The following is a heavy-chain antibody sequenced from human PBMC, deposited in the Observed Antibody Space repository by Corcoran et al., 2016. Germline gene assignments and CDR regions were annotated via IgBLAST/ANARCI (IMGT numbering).Heavy chain of an antibody. Sequence: QVQLQQWGAGLLKPSETLSLTCAVYGGSFSGYYWSWIRQPPGKGLEWIGEINHSGSTNYNPSLKSRVPISVDTSKKQFSLKLRSVTAADTVGYYGAGGWVTIFGVGRTNWFDPWGQGTLVTVSS. D-gene: IGHD3-3*01. CDR2: INHSGST. CDR3: AGGWVTIFGVGRTNWFDP. CDR1: GGSFSGYY. V-gene: IGHV4-34*01. J-gene: IGHJ5*02.